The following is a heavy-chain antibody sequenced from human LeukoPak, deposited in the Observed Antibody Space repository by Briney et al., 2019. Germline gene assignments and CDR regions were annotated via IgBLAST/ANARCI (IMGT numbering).Heavy chain of an antibody. CDR3: ARLAQSAYIYSQYYYYYYMDV. D-gene: IGHD5-18*01. CDR1: GGSFSSSSYY. J-gene: IGHJ6*03. Sequence: PSETLSLTCTVSGGSFSSSSYYWGWIRQPPGKGLEWIGSFYYSGSTYYNPSLKSRVTISVDTSKNQFSLKLSSVTAADTAVYYCARLAQSAYIYSQYYYYYYMDVWGKGTTVTVSS. CDR2: FYYSGST. V-gene: IGHV4-39*01.